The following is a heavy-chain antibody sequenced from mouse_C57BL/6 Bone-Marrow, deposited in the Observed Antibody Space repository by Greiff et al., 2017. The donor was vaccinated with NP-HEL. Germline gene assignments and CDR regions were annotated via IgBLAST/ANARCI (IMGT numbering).Heavy chain of an antibody. D-gene: IGHD3-2*02. CDR2: IDPSDSYT. CDR1: GYTFTSYW. Sequence: VKLQQPGAELVKPGASVKLSCKASGYTFTSYWMQWVKQRPGQGLEWIGEIDPSDSYTNYNQKFKGKATLTVDTSSSTAYMQLSSLTSEDSAVYYCARDGSSGPAWFAYWGQGTLVTVSA. J-gene: IGHJ3*01. V-gene: IGHV1-50*01. CDR3: ARDGSSGPAWFAY.